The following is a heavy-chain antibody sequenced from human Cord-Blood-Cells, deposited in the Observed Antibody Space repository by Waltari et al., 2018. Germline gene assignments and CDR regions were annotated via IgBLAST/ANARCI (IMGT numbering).Heavy chain of an antibody. V-gene: IGHV1-69*01. CDR3: ARARGRRVYAPFDY. J-gene: IGHJ4*02. Sequence: QVQLVQSGAEVKKPGSSVKVSCKASGGTFSSYAISWVRQAPGKGLEGMGGIIPIFGTANYAQKFQGRVTITADESTSTAYMELSSLRSEDTAVYYCARARGRRVYAPFDYWGQGTLVTVSS. CDR1: GGTFSSYA. D-gene: IGHD2-8*01. CDR2: IIPIFGTA.